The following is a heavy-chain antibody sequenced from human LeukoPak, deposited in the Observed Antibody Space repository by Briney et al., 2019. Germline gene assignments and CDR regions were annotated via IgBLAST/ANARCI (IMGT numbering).Heavy chain of an antibody. CDR1: GGSISDYY. Sequence: PSETLSLTCTVSGGSISDYYWTWIRQPPGKGLEWIGHIYYSGNTIYNPSLKSRVTISVDTSKNQFSLQLNSVTPEDTAVYYCARSVGYFDYWGQGALVTVSS. D-gene: IGHD1-26*01. J-gene: IGHJ4*02. CDR2: IYYSGNT. CDR3: ARSVGYFDY. V-gene: IGHV4-59*12.